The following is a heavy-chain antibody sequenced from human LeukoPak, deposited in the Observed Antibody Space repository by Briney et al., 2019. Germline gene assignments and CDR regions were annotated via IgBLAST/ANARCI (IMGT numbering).Heavy chain of an antibody. J-gene: IGHJ4*02. V-gene: IGHV3-23*01. CDR2: IRGSGGST. CDR1: GFTFSTYD. CDR3: ANEKPDSSGWPYFDY. Sequence: GGSLRLSCAASGFTFSTYDMNWVRQAPGKGLEWGSGIRGSGGSTYYADSVKGRFTISRDTSKNTLYLQMNSLRAEDTAIYYCANEKPDSSGWPYFDYWGQGTLVTVSS. D-gene: IGHD6-19*01.